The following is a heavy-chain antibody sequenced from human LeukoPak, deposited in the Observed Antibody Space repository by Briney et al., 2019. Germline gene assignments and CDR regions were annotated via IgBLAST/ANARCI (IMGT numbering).Heavy chain of an antibody. CDR2: IKSKTDGGTT. CDR3: TTGITMIGVVIEIDY. V-gene: IGHV3-15*01. J-gene: IGHJ4*02. CDR1: GFTFSNTW. Sequence: GGSLRLSCAASGFTFSNTWMSWVRPAPGKGLEWVGRIKSKTDGGTTDYAAPVKGRFTISRDDSKNTLYLQMNSLKTEDTAVYYCTTGITMIGVVIEIDYWGQGTLVTVSS. D-gene: IGHD3-22*01.